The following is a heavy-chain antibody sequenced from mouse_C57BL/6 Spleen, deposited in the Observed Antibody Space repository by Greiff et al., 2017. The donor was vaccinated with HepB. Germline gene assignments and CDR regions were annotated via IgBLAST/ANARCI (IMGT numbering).Heavy chain of an antibody. V-gene: IGHV14-4*01. J-gene: IGHJ3*01. CDR2: IDPENGDT. Sequence: EVQLQQSGAELVRPGASVKLSCTASGFNIKDDYMHWVKQRPEQGLEWIGWIDPENGDTEYASKFQGKATITADTSSNTAYLQLSSLASEDTAFCYYTTGSFAYWGQGTLVTVSA. CDR3: TTGSFAY. CDR1: GFNIKDDY.